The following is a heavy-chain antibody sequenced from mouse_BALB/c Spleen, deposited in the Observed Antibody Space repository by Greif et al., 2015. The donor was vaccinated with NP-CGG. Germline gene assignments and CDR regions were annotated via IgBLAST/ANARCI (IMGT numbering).Heavy chain of an antibody. Sequence: VQLKESGAELVKPGASVKLSCTASGFNIKDTYMHWVKQRPEQGLEWIGRIDPANGNTKYDPKFQGKATITADTSSNTAYLQLSSLTSEDTAVYYCASYYGSSYGYWGQGTPLTVSS. J-gene: IGHJ2*01. CDR2: IDPANGNT. CDR3: ASYYGSSYGY. V-gene: IGHV14-3*02. D-gene: IGHD1-1*01. CDR1: GFNIKDTY.